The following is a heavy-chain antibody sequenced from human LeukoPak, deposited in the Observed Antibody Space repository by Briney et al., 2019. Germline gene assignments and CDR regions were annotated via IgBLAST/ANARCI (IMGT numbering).Heavy chain of an antibody. J-gene: IGHJ4*02. CDR1: GYTFTGYY. V-gene: IGHV1-2*02. D-gene: IGHD3-3*01. CDR2: INPNSGAT. CDR3: ARDRKGSTIFRLDY. Sequence: ASVKVSCKASGYTFTGYYMHWVRQAPGQGLEWMGWINPNSGATDYAQKFQGRVTMTRDTSISTAYMDLTRLRSDDTAVYYCARDRKGSTIFRLDYWGQGTLVTVSS.